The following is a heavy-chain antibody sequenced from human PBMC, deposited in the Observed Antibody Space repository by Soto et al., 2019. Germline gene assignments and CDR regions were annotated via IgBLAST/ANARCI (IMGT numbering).Heavy chain of an antibody. D-gene: IGHD1-26*01. CDR1: GFTFSSYW. V-gene: IGHV3-23*04. Sequence: EVQLVESGGGLVQPGGSLRLSCAASGFTFSSYWMHWVRQAPGKGLVWVSAISGSGGSQFYTDSVKGRFTISRDNSKNTLNLQMNSLRAEDTAVYYCALRKTGSFFDYWGQGTLVTVSS. CDR2: ISGSGGSQ. CDR3: ALRKTGSFFDY. J-gene: IGHJ4*02.